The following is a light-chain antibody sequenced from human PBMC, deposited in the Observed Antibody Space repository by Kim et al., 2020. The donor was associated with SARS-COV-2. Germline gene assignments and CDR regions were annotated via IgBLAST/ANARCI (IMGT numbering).Light chain of an antibody. CDR1: QGISSW. Sequence: DIQMTQSPSSLSASVGDRVTITCRASQGISSWLVWYQQKPGKAPKLLIYAASSLQSGVPSRFSGSGSGTDFTLTISSLQPEDFATYYCIQGNRISPITFGEGTRLEIK. CDR3: IQGNRISPIT. CDR2: AAS. J-gene: IGKJ5*01. V-gene: IGKV1D-12*01.